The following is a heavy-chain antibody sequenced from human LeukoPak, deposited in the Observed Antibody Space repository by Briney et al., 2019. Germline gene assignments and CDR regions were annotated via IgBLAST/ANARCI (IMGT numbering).Heavy chain of an antibody. Sequence: GASVKVSCKASGYTFTSYAMHWVRQAPGQRLEWMGWINAGNGNTKYSQKFQGRVTITRDTSASTAYMELSSLRSEDTAVYYCAKSIVVVPAAMDIWGQGTMVTVSS. D-gene: IGHD2-2*01. J-gene: IGHJ3*02. CDR3: AKSIVVVPAAMDI. CDR1: GYTFTSYA. V-gene: IGHV1-3*01. CDR2: INAGNGNT.